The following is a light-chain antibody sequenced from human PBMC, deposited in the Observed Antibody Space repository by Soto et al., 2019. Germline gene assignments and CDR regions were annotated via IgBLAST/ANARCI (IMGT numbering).Light chain of an antibody. CDR3: GSITRSSTSV. CDR2: DVS. V-gene: IGLV2-14*01. CDR1: SSDIDAYNY. Sequence: QSVLTQPASVSGSPGQSITISCTGTSSDIDAYNYVSWYQQHPGKAPKLMIYDVSNRPSGISNRFSGSKSGNTASLTISGLQAEDEADYYCGSITRSSTSVFGTGTKVTVL. J-gene: IGLJ1*01.